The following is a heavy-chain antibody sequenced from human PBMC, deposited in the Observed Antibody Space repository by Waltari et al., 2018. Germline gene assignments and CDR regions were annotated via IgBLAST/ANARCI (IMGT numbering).Heavy chain of an antibody. Sequence: EVQLVESGGGLVQPGGSLRLSCAASGFTFSSYWMSWVRQAPGKGLEWVANIKQDGSEKYYVESVKGRFTIARDNAKNSLYLQMNSLIAEDTAVYYCARVPKGNYYDSSGDNYWGQGTLVTVSS. J-gene: IGHJ4*02. V-gene: IGHV3-7*01. CDR2: IKQDGSEK. D-gene: IGHD3-22*01. CDR1: GFTFSSYW. CDR3: ARVPKGNYYDSSGDNY.